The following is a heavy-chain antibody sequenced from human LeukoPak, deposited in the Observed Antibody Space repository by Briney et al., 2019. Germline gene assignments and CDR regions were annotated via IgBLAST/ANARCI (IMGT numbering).Heavy chain of an antibody. Sequence: GGSLRLSCPSSGFTFSSYGFHWVRQAPGKGLEWVAFIRYDGIHEFYADSVKGRFTISRDNSKNTLFLQMNSLRVEDAAVYYCAKDRQDYGAFWGQGALVTVSS. V-gene: IGHV3-30*02. D-gene: IGHD4/OR15-4a*01. CDR2: IRYDGIHE. CDR3: AKDRQDYGAF. CDR1: GFTFSSYG. J-gene: IGHJ4*02.